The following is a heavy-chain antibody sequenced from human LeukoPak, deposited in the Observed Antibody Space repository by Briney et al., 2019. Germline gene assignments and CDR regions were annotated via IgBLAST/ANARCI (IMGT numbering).Heavy chain of an antibody. Sequence: SETLSLTCAVYGGSFSGYYWSWIRQPPGKGLEWIGEINHSGSTNYNPSLKSRVTISVDTSKNQFSLKLSSVTAADTAVDYGARDSPWRYYYDSSGYYYYWGQGTLVTVSS. J-gene: IGHJ4*02. V-gene: IGHV4-34*01. CDR3: ARDSPWRYYYDSSGYYYY. D-gene: IGHD3-22*01. CDR2: INHSGST. CDR1: GGSFSGYY.